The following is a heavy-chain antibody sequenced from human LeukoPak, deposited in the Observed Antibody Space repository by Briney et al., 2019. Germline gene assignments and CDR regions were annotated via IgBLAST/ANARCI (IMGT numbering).Heavy chain of an antibody. J-gene: IGHJ6*02. CDR2: INHSGVT. CDR1: GGSFSGYY. D-gene: IGHD3-16*01. V-gene: IGHV4-34*01. CDR3: ARSIGNYDYDGYYSYGMDV. Sequence: SETLSLTCAVYGGSFSGYYWSWIRQPPGKGLEWIGEINHSGVTNYHPSLKSRVTISVDMSKNQFSLNLSSVTAADTAVYYCARSIGNYDYDGYYSYGMDVWGQGTTVTVSS.